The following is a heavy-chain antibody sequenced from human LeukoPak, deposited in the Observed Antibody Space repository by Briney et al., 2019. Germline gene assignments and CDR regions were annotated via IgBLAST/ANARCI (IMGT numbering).Heavy chain of an antibody. CDR3: AREATVVGATII. CDR1: GGSVTTYY. D-gene: IGHD1-26*01. J-gene: IGHJ4*02. CDR2: ISTSGTT. Sequence: SETLSLTCTVSGGSVTTYYWSWIRQSAGKGLEWIGHISTSGTTTYNPSLKSRVTISVDTSKNQFSLKLISVTAADTAVYYCAREATVVGATIIWGQGTLVTVSS. V-gene: IGHV4-4*07.